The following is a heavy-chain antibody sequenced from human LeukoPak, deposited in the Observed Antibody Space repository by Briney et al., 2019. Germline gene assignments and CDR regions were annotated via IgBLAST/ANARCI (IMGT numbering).Heavy chain of an antibody. CDR1: GGSISSSGYY. V-gene: IGHV4-30-2*01. J-gene: IGHJ4*02. Sequence: SETLSLTCTVSGGSISSSGYYWSWIRQPPGKGLEWIGYIYHSGSTYYNPSLKSRVTISVDRSKNQFSLKLSSVTAADTAVYYCARDVDIVATTYDYWGQGTLVTVSS. CDR3: ARDVDIVATTYDY. CDR2: IYHSGST. D-gene: IGHD5-12*01.